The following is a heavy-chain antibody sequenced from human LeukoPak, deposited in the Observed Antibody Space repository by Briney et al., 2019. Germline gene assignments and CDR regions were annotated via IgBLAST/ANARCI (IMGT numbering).Heavy chain of an antibody. V-gene: IGHV3-23*01. D-gene: IGHD1-26*01. CDR1: GFIFSNAW. Sequence: PPGGSLRLSCAASGFIFSNAWMSWVRQAPGKGLEWVPAISGSGGSTYYADSVKGRFTISRDNAKNSLYLQMNSLRPEDTAVYYCARDKRSAWDSFTWGQGTLVTVSS. CDR2: ISGSGGST. CDR3: ARDKRSAWDSFT. J-gene: IGHJ4*02.